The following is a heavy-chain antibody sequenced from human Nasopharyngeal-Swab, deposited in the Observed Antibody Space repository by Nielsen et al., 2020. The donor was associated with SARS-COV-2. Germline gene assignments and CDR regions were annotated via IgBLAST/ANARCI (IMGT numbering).Heavy chain of an antibody. CDR1: GYTFTGYY. CDR3: ARVAGCSSTSCYSRGAFDI. D-gene: IGHD2-2*02. V-gene: IGHV1-2*06. J-gene: IGHJ3*02. CDR2: INPNSGGT. Sequence: ASVKVSCKASGYTFTGYYMHWVRQAPGQGLEWMGRINPNSGGTNYARKFQGRVTMTRDTSISTAYMELSRLRSDDTAVYYCARVAGCSSTSCYSRGAFDIWGQGTMVTVSS.